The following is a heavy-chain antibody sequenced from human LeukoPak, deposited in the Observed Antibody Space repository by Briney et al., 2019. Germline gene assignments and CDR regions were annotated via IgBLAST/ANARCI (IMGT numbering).Heavy chain of an antibody. CDR1: GGPISSSNW. Sequence: SGTLSLTCAVSGGPISSSNWWSWVRQPPGKGLEWIGEIYHSGSTNYNPSLKSRVTISVDKSKNQFSLKLSSVTAADTAVYYCARSPRQQLVPFDYWGQGTLVTVSS. J-gene: IGHJ4*02. CDR3: ARSPRQQLVPFDY. CDR2: IYHSGST. V-gene: IGHV4-4*02. D-gene: IGHD6-13*01.